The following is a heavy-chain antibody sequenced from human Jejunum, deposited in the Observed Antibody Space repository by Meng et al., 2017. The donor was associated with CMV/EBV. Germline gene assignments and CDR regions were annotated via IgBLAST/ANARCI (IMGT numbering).Heavy chain of an antibody. D-gene: IGHD6-13*01. CDR3: ARIRSSPGAGD. Sequence: SGFCFNFYWRTWVRQAPGKGLEWVADIKNDGSEQNYVDSVKGRFTISRDNVRNSLYLQMNSLRVEDTAVYYCARIRSSPGAGDWGHGTQVTVSS. CDR1: GFCFNFYW. CDR2: IKNDGSEQ. J-gene: IGHJ4*01. V-gene: IGHV3-7*01.